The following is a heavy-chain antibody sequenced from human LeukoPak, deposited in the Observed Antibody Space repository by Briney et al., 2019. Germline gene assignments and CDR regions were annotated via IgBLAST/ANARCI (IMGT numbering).Heavy chain of an antibody. CDR3: ARHRGYCSSTSCYPYYFDY. Sequence: PGGSLRLSCAASGFTVSSNYMGWVRQAPGKGLEWVSVIYSGGSTYYADSAKGRFTISRDNSKNTLYLQMNSLRAEDTAVYYCARHRGYCSSTSCYPYYFDYWGQGTLVTVSS. D-gene: IGHD2-2*01. CDR1: GFTVSSNY. J-gene: IGHJ4*02. CDR2: IYSGGST. V-gene: IGHV3-66*04.